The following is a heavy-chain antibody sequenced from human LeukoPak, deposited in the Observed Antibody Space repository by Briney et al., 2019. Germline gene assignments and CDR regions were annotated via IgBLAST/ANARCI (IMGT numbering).Heavy chain of an antibody. CDR3: AREPTVNTYYFDY. CDR1: GYTFTSYY. J-gene: IGHJ4*02. CDR2: INPSGGST. Sequence: ASVKVSCKASGYTFTSYYMRWVRQAPGQGLEWMGMINPSGGSTTYAQKFQDRVIMTRDTSTNTVYMELSSLRSEDTAVYYCAREPTVNTYYFDYWGQGTLVTVSS. D-gene: IGHD4-11*01. V-gene: IGHV1-46*03.